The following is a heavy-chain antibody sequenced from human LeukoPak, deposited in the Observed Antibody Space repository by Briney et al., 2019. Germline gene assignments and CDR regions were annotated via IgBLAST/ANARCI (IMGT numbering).Heavy chain of an antibody. D-gene: IGHD3-16*01. Sequence: SETLSLTCAVYGGSFSGYYWSWIRQPPGKGLEWIGEINHSGSTNYNPSLKSRVTISVDTSKNQFSLKLSSVTAADTAVYYCARVWAHYYMDVWGKGTTVTVSS. CDR2: INHSGST. CDR1: GGSFSGYY. V-gene: IGHV4-34*01. CDR3: ARVWAHYYMDV. J-gene: IGHJ6*03.